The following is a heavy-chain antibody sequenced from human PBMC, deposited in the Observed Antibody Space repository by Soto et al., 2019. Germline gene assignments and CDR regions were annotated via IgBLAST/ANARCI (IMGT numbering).Heavy chain of an antibody. J-gene: IGHJ4*02. CDR3: ALPYYYDGSGYLGN. CDR2: VSKDGSNQ. V-gene: IGHV3-30*03. CDR1: GFTFRSYD. Sequence: PGGSLRLSCAASGFTFRSYDMHWVRLSPGKGLEWVALVSKDGSNQYYSDSVKGRFTISRDNAKNMFYLQMNSLRAEDTAVYYCALPYYYDGSGYLGNWGQGTPVTVSS. D-gene: IGHD3-22*01.